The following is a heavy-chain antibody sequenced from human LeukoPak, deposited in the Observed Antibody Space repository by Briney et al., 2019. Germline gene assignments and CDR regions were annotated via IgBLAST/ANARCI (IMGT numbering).Heavy chain of an antibody. CDR1: GGSITSSNYY. Sequence: PSETLSLTCTVSGGSITSSNYYWGWIRQPPGKGLEWIESIYYSGSTYYNPSLKSRVTISVDTSKNQFSLKLSSVTAAGTAVYYCARPLQWEPSQIDYWGQGTLVTVSS. V-gene: IGHV4-39*01. D-gene: IGHD1-26*01. CDR2: IYYSGST. J-gene: IGHJ4*02. CDR3: ARPLQWEPSQIDY.